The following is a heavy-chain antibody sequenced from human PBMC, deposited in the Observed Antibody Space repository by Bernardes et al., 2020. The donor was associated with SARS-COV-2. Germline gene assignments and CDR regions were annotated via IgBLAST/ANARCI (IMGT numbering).Heavy chain of an antibody. V-gene: IGHV3-30*18. CDR1: GFTFSSYG. Sequence: GGSLRLSRAASGFTFSSYGMHWVRQAPGKGLEWVAVISYDGSNKYYADSVKGRFTISRDNSKNTLYLQMNSLRAEDTAVYYCAKDMKYYDILTGYYIPSLYYYYYGMDVWGQGTTVTVSS. J-gene: IGHJ6*02. CDR2: ISYDGSNK. D-gene: IGHD3-9*01. CDR3: AKDMKYYDILTGYYIPSLYYYYYGMDV.